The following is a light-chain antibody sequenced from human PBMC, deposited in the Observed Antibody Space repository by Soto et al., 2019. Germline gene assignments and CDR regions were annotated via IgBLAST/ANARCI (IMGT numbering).Light chain of an antibody. Sequence: EIVLTQSPATRSLSPLERASVAVRASQSVNQKLGWYQQKPGQAPRLLIYVASYRATGIPARFSGSGSGTEYTLTISNLQAEDFAVYYCQQFNNWPHTFGQGTKVDIK. J-gene: IGKJ2*01. V-gene: IGKV3-15*01. CDR3: QQFNNWPHT. CDR1: QSVNQK. CDR2: VAS.